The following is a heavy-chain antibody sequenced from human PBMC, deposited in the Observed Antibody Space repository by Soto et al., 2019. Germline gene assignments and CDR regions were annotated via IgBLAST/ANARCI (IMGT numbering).Heavy chain of an antibody. V-gene: IGHV3-7*01. J-gene: IGHJ4*02. CDR1: GFMFSAYW. CDR2: IHGDGGKI. CDR3: ARDFYGGYTYGPGDY. Sequence: RRLSCAASGFMFSAYWMSWVRQAPGKGLEWVANIHGDGGKIYYVDSVKGRFTISRDNAKRSLYLQMNSLRAEDTAVYYCARDFYGGYTYGPGDYWGQGALVTVSS. D-gene: IGHD5-18*01.